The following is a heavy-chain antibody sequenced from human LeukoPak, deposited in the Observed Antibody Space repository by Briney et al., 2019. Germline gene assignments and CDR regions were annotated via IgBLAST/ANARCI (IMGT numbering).Heavy chain of an antibody. CDR2: ISSSGST. CDR3: ARENDGSLY. Sequence: SETLPLTCNVSRYSISSGYYWGWIRQPPGKGLEWIGRISSSGSTNYNPSLKSRVTISVDTSKNQFSLKLSSVTAADTAVYYCARENDGSLYWGQGTLVTVSS. V-gene: IGHV4-38-2*02. D-gene: IGHD1-26*01. CDR1: RYSISSGYY. J-gene: IGHJ4*02.